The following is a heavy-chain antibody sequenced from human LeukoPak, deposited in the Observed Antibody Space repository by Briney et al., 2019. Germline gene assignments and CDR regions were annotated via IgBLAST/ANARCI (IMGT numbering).Heavy chain of an antibody. CDR1: GGSISSNY. CDR3: ARGSSMIPPNY. J-gene: IGHJ4*02. Sequence: SETLSLTCTVSGGSISSNYWSWIRQPPGKGLEWIGYIYYSGSTNYNPSLKSRVTISVDTSKNQFSLKLSSVTAADTTVYYCARGSSMIPPNYWGQGTLVTVSS. D-gene: IGHD3-22*01. V-gene: IGHV4-59*01. CDR2: IYYSGST.